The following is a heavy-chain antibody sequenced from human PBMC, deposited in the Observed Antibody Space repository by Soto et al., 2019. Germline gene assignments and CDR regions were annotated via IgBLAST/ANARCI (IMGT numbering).Heavy chain of an antibody. Sequence: EEQLVESGGGLVQPGGSLSLSCAGSGFTFSNAWMNWVRQAPGKGLEWVGRIKSKVDGETTDYAAPVKGRFAISRDDSKTTVFLQMNNLKTEDTAVYYCSTGGYFLDFWGQGTLVTVSS. CDR1: GFTFSNAW. CDR3: STGGYFLDF. D-gene: IGHD3-16*01. CDR2: IKSKVDGETT. J-gene: IGHJ4*02. V-gene: IGHV3-15*01.